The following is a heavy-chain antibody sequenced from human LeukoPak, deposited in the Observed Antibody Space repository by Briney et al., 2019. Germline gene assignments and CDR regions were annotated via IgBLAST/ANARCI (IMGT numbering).Heavy chain of an antibody. V-gene: IGHV3-53*01. CDR1: GFTFSSNY. CDR3: ARRRIQLWPPAEFDY. D-gene: IGHD5-18*01. CDR2: IYSGGST. J-gene: IGHJ4*02. Sequence: GGSLRLSCAASGFTFSSNYMSWVRQAPGKGLEWVSVIYSGGSTYYADSVKGRFTISRDNSKNTLYLQMNSLRAEDTAVYYCARRRIQLWPPAEFDYWGQGTLVTVSS.